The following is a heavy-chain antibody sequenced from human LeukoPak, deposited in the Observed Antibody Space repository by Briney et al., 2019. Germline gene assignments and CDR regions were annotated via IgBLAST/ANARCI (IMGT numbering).Heavy chain of an antibody. CDR3: AREHSSGWYHFDY. J-gene: IGHJ4*02. Sequence: SQTLSLTCTVSGGSISSGTYYWSWIRQPAGKGLKWIGRIYTSGSTNYNPSLKSRVTISVDTSKNQFSLKLSSVTAADTAVYYCAREHSSGWYHFDYWGQGTLVTVSS. V-gene: IGHV4-61*02. CDR2: IYTSGST. D-gene: IGHD6-19*01. CDR1: GGSISSGTYY.